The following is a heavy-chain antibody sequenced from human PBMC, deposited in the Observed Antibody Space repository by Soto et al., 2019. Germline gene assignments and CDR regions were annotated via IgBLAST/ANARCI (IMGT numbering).Heavy chain of an antibody. CDR2: ILSKNDGGTT. CDR1: GVGFSTSW. V-gene: IGHV3-15*01. Sequence: EVQLVESGGGLVPPGGSLRLSCAASGVGFSTSWMSWVRQAPGKGLEWVGRILSKNDGGTTDYPAPVKGRFIISRDDSKNELYLQMNGLKTEDTAVYYCPTYDYVWGTYRVRWAYWGQGTLVTVSS. J-gene: IGHJ4*02. CDR3: PTYDYVWGTYRVRWAY. D-gene: IGHD3-16*02.